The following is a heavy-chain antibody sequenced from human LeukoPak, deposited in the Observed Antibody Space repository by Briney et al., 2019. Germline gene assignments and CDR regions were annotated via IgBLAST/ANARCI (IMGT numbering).Heavy chain of an antibody. CDR2: IYYSGST. J-gene: IGHJ4*02. V-gene: IGHV4-59*01. Sequence: SATLSLTCTVSGGSISSYYWSWIRQPPGKGLEWIGYIYYSGSTNYNPSLRSRVTISLDTSKNQFSLKLSSVTAADTAVYYCASISSSGFKTFDYWGQGTLVTVSS. CDR3: ASISSSGFKTFDY. CDR1: GGSISSYY. D-gene: IGHD6-6*01.